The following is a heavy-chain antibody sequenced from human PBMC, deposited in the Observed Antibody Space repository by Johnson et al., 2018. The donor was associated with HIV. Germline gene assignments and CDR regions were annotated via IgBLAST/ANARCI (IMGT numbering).Heavy chain of an antibody. D-gene: IGHD1-26*01. CDR3: ARAYTPGIVGETDAFDI. J-gene: IGHJ3*02. Sequence: VQLVESGGGLVQPGGSLRLSCAASGFSVSSNYMHWVRQATGKGLEWVSSIGTAGDTYYPGSVKGRFTISRENAKNSLYLQMNSLRAGATAVYYCARAYTPGIVGETDAFDIWGQGTVVTVSS. CDR1: GFSVSSNY. CDR2: IGTAGDT. V-gene: IGHV3-13*01.